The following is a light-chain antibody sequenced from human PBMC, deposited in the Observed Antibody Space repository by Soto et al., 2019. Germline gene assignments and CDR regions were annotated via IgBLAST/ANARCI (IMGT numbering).Light chain of an antibody. J-gene: IGLJ1*01. V-gene: IGLV1-40*01. CDR3: QSYESTMSASYV. Sequence: QSVLTQPPSVSGAPGQRVTISCTGSSSNIGANYDVHWYQHRPGTAPKLLIFGNTNRPSGVPDRFSGSKSGTSASLAITGLQAEDEGDYSCQSYESTMSASYVLGTGTKVTAL. CDR2: GNT. CDR1: SSNIGANYD.